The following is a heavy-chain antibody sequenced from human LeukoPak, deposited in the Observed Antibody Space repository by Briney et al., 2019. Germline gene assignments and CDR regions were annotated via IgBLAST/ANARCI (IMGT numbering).Heavy chain of an antibody. J-gene: IGHJ6*02. D-gene: IGHD3-3*01. CDR2: ISSSSSTI. CDR1: GFTFSSYS. Sequence: RAGGSLRLSCAASGFTFSSYSMNWVRQAPGKGLEWVSYISSSSSTIYYADSVKGRFTISRDNAKNSLYLQMNSPRDEDTAVYYCARESGYYDFWSGYYFYCYGMDVWGQGTTVTVSS. V-gene: IGHV3-48*02. CDR3: ARESGYYDFWSGYYFYCYGMDV.